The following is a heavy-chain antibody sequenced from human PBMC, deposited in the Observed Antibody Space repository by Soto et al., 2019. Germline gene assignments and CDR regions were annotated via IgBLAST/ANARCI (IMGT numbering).Heavy chain of an antibody. CDR2: IYYSGST. Sequence: SETLSLTCTVSGGSISSSSYYWGWIRQPPGKGLEWNGSIYYSGSTYYNPSLKSRVTISVDTSKNQFSLTLSFVTAADTAVDYCARRPRTYRRAAAGNIGSWFDPCGQGCVFTVSS. J-gene: IGHJ5*02. D-gene: IGHD6-13*01. V-gene: IGHV4-39*01. CDR1: GGSISSSSYY. CDR3: ARRPRTYRRAAAGNIGSWFDP.